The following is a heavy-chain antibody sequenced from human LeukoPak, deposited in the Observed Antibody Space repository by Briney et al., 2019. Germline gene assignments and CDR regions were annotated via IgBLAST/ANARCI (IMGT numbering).Heavy chain of an antibody. CDR3: ARELRFLEWLPDY. V-gene: IGHV3-23*01. Sequence: GGSLRLSCAASEFILSSYWMSWVRQAPGKGLEWVSAISGSGGSTYYADSVKGRFTISRDNSKNTLYLQMNSLRAEDTAVYYCARELRFLEWLPDYWGQGTLVTVSS. CDR1: EFILSSYW. J-gene: IGHJ4*02. D-gene: IGHD3-3*01. CDR2: ISGSGGST.